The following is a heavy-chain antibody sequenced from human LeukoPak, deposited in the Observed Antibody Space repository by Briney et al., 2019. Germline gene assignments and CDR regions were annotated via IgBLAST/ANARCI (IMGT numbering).Heavy chain of an antibody. CDR2: IRYDGSNK. J-gene: IGHJ3*02. V-gene: IGHV3-30*02. Sequence: GGSLRLSCAASGFTFSSYGMHWVRQAPGKGLEWVAFIRYDGSNKYYADSVKGRFTISRDNSKNTLYLQMNSLRAEDTAVYYCARETRYCSSTSCLRGGAFDIWGQGTMVTVSS. CDR3: ARETRYCSSTSCLRGGAFDI. CDR1: GFTFSSYG. D-gene: IGHD2-2*01.